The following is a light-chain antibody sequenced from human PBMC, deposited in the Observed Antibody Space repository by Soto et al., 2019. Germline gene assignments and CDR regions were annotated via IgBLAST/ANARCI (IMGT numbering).Light chain of an antibody. CDR3: LQDYNYPRT. Sequence: AIQMTQSPLSLSASVGDRATITCRASQDIGKDLGWYQQKPGEAPELLISVASTLESGVPSRFSGSGSGTDFSLTISSLQPEDFATYYCLQDYNYPRTFGQGTKVDI. V-gene: IGKV1-6*01. J-gene: IGKJ1*01. CDR1: QDIGKD. CDR2: VAS.